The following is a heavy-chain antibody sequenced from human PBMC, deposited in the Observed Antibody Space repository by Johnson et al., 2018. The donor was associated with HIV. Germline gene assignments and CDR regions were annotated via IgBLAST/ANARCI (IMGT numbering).Heavy chain of an antibody. V-gene: IGHV3-30*19. Sequence: QVQLVESGGGLVQPGGSLRLSCAASGFTFSSYGMHWVRQAPGKGLEWVAVISYDGSNKYYADSVKGRFTIARDNAKNTLYLEMNSLKTEDTAVYYCTTDLASDAFDIWGQGTMVTVSS. CDR1: GFTFSSYG. J-gene: IGHJ3*02. CDR3: TTDLASDAFDI. CDR2: ISYDGSNK.